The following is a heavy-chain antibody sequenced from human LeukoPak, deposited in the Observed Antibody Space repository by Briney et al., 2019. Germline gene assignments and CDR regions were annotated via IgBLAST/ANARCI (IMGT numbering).Heavy chain of an antibody. V-gene: IGHV3-7*01. D-gene: IGHD3-22*01. CDR2: IKQDGSEK. CDR1: GFTFSSYS. J-gene: IGHJ4*02. CDR3: ARVTYYYVSSGYYHFDY. Sequence: GGSLRLSCAASGFTFSSYSMNWVRQAPGKGLEWVANIKQDGSEKYYVDSVKGRFTTSRDNAKNSLYLQMNSLRAEDTAVYYCARVTYYYVSSGYYHFDYWGQGTLVTVSS.